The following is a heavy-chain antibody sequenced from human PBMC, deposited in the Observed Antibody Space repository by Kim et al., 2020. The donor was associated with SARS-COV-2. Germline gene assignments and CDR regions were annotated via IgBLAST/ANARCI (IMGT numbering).Heavy chain of an antibody. J-gene: IGHJ6*02. CDR2: K. Sequence: KHCVDSVRVRFTISRDNAKNLLCLPVNSLRGEDTAVYYCARDHEFKLEVWGQGTPVTVSS. CDR3: ARDHEFKLEV. V-gene: IGHV3-7*01.